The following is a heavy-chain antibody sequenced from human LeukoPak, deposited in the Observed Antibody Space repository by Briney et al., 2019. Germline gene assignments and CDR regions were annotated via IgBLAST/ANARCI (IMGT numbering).Heavy chain of an antibody. CDR1: GGTFNSYA. CDR2: ITATFRTT. CDR3: ARGHCSSTSCQLMDV. D-gene: IGHD2-2*01. V-gene: IGHV1-69*13. J-gene: IGHJ6*02. Sequence: ASVKVSCKTSGGTFNSYAISWVRQAPGQGLEWMGGITATFRTTNYAQKFQGRVTITADESMSTVYMELSSLRSEDTAVYYCARGHCSSTSCQLMDVWGQGTTVTVSS.